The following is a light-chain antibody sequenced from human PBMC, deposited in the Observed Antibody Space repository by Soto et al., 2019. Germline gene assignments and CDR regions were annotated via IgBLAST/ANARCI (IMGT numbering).Light chain of an antibody. J-gene: IGKJ1*01. V-gene: IGKV1-39*01. CDR1: QSISNY. CDR3: QQTYSTPRT. CDR2: AAS. Sequence: DIQMTQSPFSLSASVGDRVTITCRASQSISNYLNWYQQKPGQAPKLLIYAASTLQSGVPSRFSGSGSGTVFTLTISSLQPEDFAAYFCQQTYSTPRTFGQGTKVEIK.